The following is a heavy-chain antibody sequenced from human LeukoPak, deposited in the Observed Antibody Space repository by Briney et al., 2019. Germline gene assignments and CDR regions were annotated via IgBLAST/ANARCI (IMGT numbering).Heavy chain of an antibody. CDR1: GGSISSGSYY. D-gene: IGHD6-19*01. Sequence: PSETLSLTCTVSGGSISSGSYYWSWIRQPAGKGLKWIGRIYTSGSTNYNPSLKSRVTISVDTSKNQFSLKLSSVTAADTAVYYCARDNSSGWYTIFDYWGQGTLVTVSS. CDR2: IYTSGST. CDR3: ARDNSSGWYTIFDY. J-gene: IGHJ4*02. V-gene: IGHV4-61*02.